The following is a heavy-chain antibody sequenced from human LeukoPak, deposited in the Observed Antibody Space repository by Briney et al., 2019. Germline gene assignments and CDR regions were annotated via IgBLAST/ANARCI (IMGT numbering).Heavy chain of an antibody. V-gene: IGHV4-59*08. CDR3: ARFGGIAAAGVGY. Sequence: SETLSLTCTVSGGSMNDYYWTWIRQPPGRGLEWIGYIYYSGSTNYNPSLKSRVTISVDTSKNQFSLRLSSVTAADTAVYYCARFGGIAAAGVGYWGQGTLVTVSS. CDR2: IYYSGST. CDR1: GGSMNDYY. J-gene: IGHJ4*02. D-gene: IGHD6-13*01.